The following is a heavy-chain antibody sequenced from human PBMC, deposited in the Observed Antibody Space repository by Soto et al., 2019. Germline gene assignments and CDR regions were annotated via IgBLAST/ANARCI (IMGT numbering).Heavy chain of an antibody. V-gene: IGHV1-18*01. CDR3: VRDRSVTVFGVVIAPFDY. J-gene: IGHJ4*02. Sequence: QVQMVQSGAEVKKPGASLKVSCQASGYTFSYFGISWVRLAPGQGLEWRGWISGNNGETNYAQKFQGRVTMTTDTSTTTAYRELRSLRIDDTAIYYCVRDRSVTVFGVVIAPFDYWGEGTPVTVSS. CDR1: GYTFSYFG. D-gene: IGHD3-16*02. CDR2: ISGNNGET.